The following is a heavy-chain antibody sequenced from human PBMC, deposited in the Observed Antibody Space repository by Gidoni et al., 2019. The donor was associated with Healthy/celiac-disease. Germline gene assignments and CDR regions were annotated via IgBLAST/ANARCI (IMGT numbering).Heavy chain of an antibody. CDR2: INHSGST. CDR1: GGSFSGYY. D-gene: IGHD3-3*01. Sequence: QVQLQQWGAGLLKPSETLSLTCAVYGGSFSGYYWSWIRQPPGKGLEWIGEINHSGSTNYNPSLKRRVTISVDTSKNQFSLKLSSVTAADTAVYYCARTRDAITIFGVRDYYYGMDVWGQGTTVTVSS. CDR3: ARTRDAITIFGVRDYYYGMDV. J-gene: IGHJ6*02. V-gene: IGHV4-34*01.